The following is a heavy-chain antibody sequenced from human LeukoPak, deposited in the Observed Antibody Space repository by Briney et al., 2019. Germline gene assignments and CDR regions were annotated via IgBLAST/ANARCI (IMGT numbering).Heavy chain of an antibody. CDR1: GFTFSSYW. Sequence: GGSLRLSCAASGFTFSSYWMHWVRQAPGKGLEWVSGISWNSGSIGYVDSVKGRFTISRDNAKNSLYLQMNSLRAEDMALYYCAKGSGYYYDSSDRGFDFWGQGTVVTVSS. V-gene: IGHV3-9*03. D-gene: IGHD3-22*01. CDR2: ISWNSGSI. J-gene: IGHJ4*02. CDR3: AKGSGYYYDSSDRGFDF.